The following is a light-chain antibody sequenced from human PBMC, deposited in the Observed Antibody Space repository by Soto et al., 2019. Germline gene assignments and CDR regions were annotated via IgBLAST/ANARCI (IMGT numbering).Light chain of an antibody. Sequence: QSVLTQPPSASGTPGQRVTISCSGSSSNIGSNYVYWYQQLPGTAPKLLIYKNNQRPSVVPDRFSGSKSGTSASLAISGLRSEDEADYYCASWDDSLSGLFGEGTKLTVL. CDR2: KNN. J-gene: IGLJ2*01. CDR1: SSNIGSNY. CDR3: ASWDDSLSGL. V-gene: IGLV1-47*01.